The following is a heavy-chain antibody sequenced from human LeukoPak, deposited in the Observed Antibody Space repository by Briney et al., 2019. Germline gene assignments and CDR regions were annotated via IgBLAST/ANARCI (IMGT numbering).Heavy chain of an antibody. V-gene: IGHV3-23*01. Sequence: GGSLRLSCAASGFTFSSYAMSWVRQAPGKGLEWVSVISSSGKTYYADSVKGRFTISRDNSKNTMYLQMNSLRAEDTAIYYCAKDRFSSSSAVDFDYWGQGTLVTVSS. CDR1: GFTFSSYA. CDR3: AKDRFSSSSAVDFDY. D-gene: IGHD6-6*01. J-gene: IGHJ4*02. CDR2: ISSSGKT.